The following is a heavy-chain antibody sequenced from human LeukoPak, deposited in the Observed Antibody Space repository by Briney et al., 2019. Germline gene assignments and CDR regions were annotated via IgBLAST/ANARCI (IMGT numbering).Heavy chain of an antibody. Sequence: GESLQISCKGSGYSFTSYWIGWVRQLPGKGLEWMGIIYPGDSDTRYSPSFQGQVTISADKSISTAYLQWSSLKASDTAMYYCARLYSYAEYNWFDPWGQGTLVTVSS. CDR1: GYSFTSYW. D-gene: IGHD5-18*01. V-gene: IGHV5-51*01. CDR2: IYPGDSDT. CDR3: ARLYSYAEYNWFDP. J-gene: IGHJ5*02.